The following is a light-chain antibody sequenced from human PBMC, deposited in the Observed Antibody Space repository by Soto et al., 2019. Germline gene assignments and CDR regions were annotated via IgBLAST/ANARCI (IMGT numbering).Light chain of an antibody. J-gene: IGKJ1*01. V-gene: IGKV1-5*03. CDR1: QSISSW. CDR3: QHYNSYSEA. CDR2: KAS. Sequence: DIKMTQSPSTLCSSVGGRVTSSGRASQSISSWLAWYQQKPGKAPKLLIYKASSLKSGVPSRFSGSGSGTEFTLTISSLQPDDFATYYCQHYNSYSEAFGQGTKVDIK.